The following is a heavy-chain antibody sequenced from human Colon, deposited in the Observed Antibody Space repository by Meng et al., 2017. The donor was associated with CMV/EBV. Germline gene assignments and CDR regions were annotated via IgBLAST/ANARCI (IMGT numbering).Heavy chain of an antibody. V-gene: IGHV3-21*01. J-gene: IGHJ4*02. CDR1: GFTFSSYS. D-gene: IGHD1-26*01. Sequence: GESLKISCTASGFTFSSYSMNWVRQAPGKGLEWVSSISYSGSYIYYADSVKGRFTISRHNAKNSLYLQMNSLRAEDTAVYYCARGLGAPDYWGQGTLVTVSS. CDR2: ISYSGSYI. CDR3: ARGLGAPDY.